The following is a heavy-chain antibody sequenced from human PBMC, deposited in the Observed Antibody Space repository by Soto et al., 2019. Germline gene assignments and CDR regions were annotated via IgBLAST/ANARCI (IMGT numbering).Heavy chain of an antibody. V-gene: IGHV3-23*01. Sequence: EVQLLESGGGLVQPGESLRLSCAASGLTLSSYAMTWVRQAPGKGLVYVSSITASGDKTYYADTAKGRFTISRDNSKNTVYLQLNSLRADDTAVYFCARDVRGADCCWGQGTLVTVSS. CDR3: ARDVRGADCC. CDR1: GLTLSSYA. CDR2: ITASGDKT. J-gene: IGHJ4*02. D-gene: IGHD2-21*02.